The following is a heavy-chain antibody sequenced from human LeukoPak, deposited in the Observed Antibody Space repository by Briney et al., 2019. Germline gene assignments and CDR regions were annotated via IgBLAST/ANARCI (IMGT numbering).Heavy chain of an antibody. CDR2: ISAYNGNT. J-gene: IGHJ6*03. CDR3: ARDRHCSGGSCYSSWNYYYYMDV. V-gene: IGHV1-18*01. Sequence: ASVKVSCKASGYTFTSYGISWVRQAPGQGLEWMGWISAYNGNTNYAQKLQGRVTMTTDTSTSTAYMELRSLRSDDTAVYYCARDRHCSGGSCYSSWNYYYYMDVWGKGTTVTVSS. D-gene: IGHD2-15*01. CDR1: GYTFTSYG.